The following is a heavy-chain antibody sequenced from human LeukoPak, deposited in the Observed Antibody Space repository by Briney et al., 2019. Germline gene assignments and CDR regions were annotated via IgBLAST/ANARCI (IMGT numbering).Heavy chain of an antibody. CDR3: ARDPITRVWFGELLSYNWFDP. Sequence: ASVKVSCKASGYTFTGYYMHWVRQAPGQGLEWMGWINPNSGGTNYAQKFQGRVTMTRDTSISTAYMELSRLRSDDTAVYYCARDPITRVWFGELLSYNWFDPWGQGTLVAVSS. D-gene: IGHD3-10*01. V-gene: IGHV1-2*02. J-gene: IGHJ5*02. CDR2: INPNSGGT. CDR1: GYTFTGYY.